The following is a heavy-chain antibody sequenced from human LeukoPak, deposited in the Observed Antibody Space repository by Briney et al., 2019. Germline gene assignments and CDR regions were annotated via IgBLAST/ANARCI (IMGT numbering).Heavy chain of an antibody. CDR2: IRYDGSNK. CDR1: GFTFSSYG. CDR3: AKDHYDYVWGSYPFTDY. Sequence: GGSLRLSCAASGFTFSSYGMHWVRQAPGKGLEWVAFIRYDGSNKYYADSVKGRFTISRDNSKNTLYLQMNSLRAEDTAVYYCAKDHYDYVWGSYPFTDYWGQGTLVTVSS. V-gene: IGHV3-30*02. J-gene: IGHJ4*02. D-gene: IGHD3-16*01.